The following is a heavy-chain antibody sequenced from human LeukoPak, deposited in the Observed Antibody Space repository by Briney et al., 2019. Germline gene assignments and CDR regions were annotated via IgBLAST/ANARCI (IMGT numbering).Heavy chain of an antibody. CDR2: ISYDGSNK. Sequence: PGGSLRLSCAASGFTFSSYAMPWDRQAPGKGLEWVAIISYDGSNKYYADSVKGRFTISRDNSKNTLYLQMNSLRAEDTAVYYCAKDPQEADSGYVGDYYYYHGMDVWGQGTTVTVSS. CDR1: GFTFSSYA. CDR3: AKDPQEADSGYVGDYYYYHGMDV. D-gene: IGHD5-12*01. V-gene: IGHV3-30*18. J-gene: IGHJ6*02.